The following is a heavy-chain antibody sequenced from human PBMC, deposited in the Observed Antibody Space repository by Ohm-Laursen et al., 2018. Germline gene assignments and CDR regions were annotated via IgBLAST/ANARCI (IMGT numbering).Heavy chain of an antibody. V-gene: IGHV3-9*01. J-gene: IGHJ4*02. CDR3: AKASRQELYGGPQFDY. CDR1: GFTFDDYA. CDR2: ISWNSGSI. Sequence: SLRLSCAASGFTFDDYAMHWVRQAPGKGLEWVSGISWNSGSIGYADSVKGRFTISRDNAKNSLYLQMNSLRAEDTALYYCAKASRQELYGGPQFDYWGQGTLVTVSS. D-gene: IGHD4-23*01.